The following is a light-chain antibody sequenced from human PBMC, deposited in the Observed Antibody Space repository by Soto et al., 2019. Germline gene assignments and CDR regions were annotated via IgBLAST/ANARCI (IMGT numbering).Light chain of an antibody. CDR1: QSTSTW. Sequence: DIQMTQSPSTLSASVGDRVTITCRASQSTSTWLAWYQQKPGKAPKLLIYDASSLQSGVPSRFSGSGSGTEFTLTISSLQPDDFATYYCQQYNSYPWTSGQGTKVDIK. CDR2: DAS. V-gene: IGKV1-5*01. J-gene: IGKJ1*01. CDR3: QQYNSYPWT.